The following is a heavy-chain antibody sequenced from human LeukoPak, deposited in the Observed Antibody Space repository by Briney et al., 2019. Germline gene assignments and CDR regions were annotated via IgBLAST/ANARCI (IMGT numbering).Heavy chain of an antibody. J-gene: IGHJ4*02. Sequence: GGSLRLSCAAYGFTFSSYNMNWVRQAPGKGLEWVSYIRSSSSTIYYADSVKGRFTISRDNAKNSLYLQMNSLRAEDTAVYYCARGSITIFGVVTRYYFDYWGQGTLVTVSS. CDR2: IRSSSSTI. V-gene: IGHV3-48*01. CDR3: ARGSITIFGVVTRYYFDY. D-gene: IGHD3-3*01. CDR1: GFTFSSYN.